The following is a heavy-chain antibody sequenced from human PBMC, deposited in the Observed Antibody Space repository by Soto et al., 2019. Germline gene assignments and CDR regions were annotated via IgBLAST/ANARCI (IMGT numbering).Heavy chain of an antibody. CDR3: ARFSARRFPSPPYFFHH. Sequence: QITLKESGPTLVKPTQTLTLTCTFSGFSLSTSGVGVGWIRQPPGKALEWLALIFWDDDKRYNPSLKSRLTISKESSTNQVVRTVTNMDPVDTTTYYWARFSARRFPSPPYFFHHCGQGTLVTVSS. J-gene: IGHJ4*02. CDR1: GFSLSTSGVG. V-gene: IGHV2-5*02. CDR2: IFWDDDK.